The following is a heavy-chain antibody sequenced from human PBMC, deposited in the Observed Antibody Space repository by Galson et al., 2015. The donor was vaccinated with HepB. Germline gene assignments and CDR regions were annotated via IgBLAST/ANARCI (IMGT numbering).Heavy chain of an antibody. Sequence: SETLSLTCAVYGGSFSGYYWSWIRQPPGKGLEWIGEINHSGSTNYNPSLKSRVTISVDTSKNQFSLKLSSVTAADTAVYYCARGEIWFGPKDAFDIWGQGTMVTVSS. CDR2: INHSGST. CDR1: GGSFSGYY. D-gene: IGHD3-10*01. V-gene: IGHV4-34*01. CDR3: ARGEIWFGPKDAFDI. J-gene: IGHJ3*02.